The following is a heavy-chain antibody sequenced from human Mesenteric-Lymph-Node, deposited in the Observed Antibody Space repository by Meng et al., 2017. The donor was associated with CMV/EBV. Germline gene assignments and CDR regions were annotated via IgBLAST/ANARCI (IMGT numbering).Heavy chain of an antibody. CDR2: ISNYGGTI. CDR3: AKIRGHYYYGMDV. Sequence: GGSLRLSCAASGFTFSNYEMNWVRQAPGKGLEWISYISNYGGTIYYADSVKGRFTISRDNAKNSLFLQMNSLRADDTAVYYCAKIRGHYYYGMDVWGQGTTVTVSS. CDR1: GFTFSNYE. D-gene: IGHD3-3*01. J-gene: IGHJ6*02. V-gene: IGHV3-48*03.